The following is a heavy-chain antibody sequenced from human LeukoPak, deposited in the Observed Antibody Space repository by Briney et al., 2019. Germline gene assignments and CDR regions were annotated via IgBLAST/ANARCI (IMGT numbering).Heavy chain of an antibody. J-gene: IGHJ6*02. CDR2: ISAYNGNT. V-gene: IGHV1-18*01. D-gene: IGHD4-23*01. Sequence: ASVKVSCKASGYTFTSYGISWVRQAPGQGLEWMGWISAYNGNTNYAQKLQGRVTMTTDTSTSTAYMELRSLRSDDTAVYYCARDPGTVVTRYYYYYGMDVWGQGTTVTVS. CDR1: GYTFTSYG. CDR3: ARDPGTVVTRYYYYYGMDV.